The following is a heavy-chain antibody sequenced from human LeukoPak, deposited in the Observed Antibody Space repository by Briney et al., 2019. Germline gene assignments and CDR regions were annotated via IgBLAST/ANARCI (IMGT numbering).Heavy chain of an antibody. V-gene: IGHV1-69*01. CDR1: GGTFSSYA. J-gene: IGHJ6*03. Sequence: SVKVSCKASGGTFSSYAISWVRQAPGQGLEWMGGIIPIFGTANYAQKFQGRVTITADESTSTAYMELSSLRSEDTAVYYCARDGSYYDFWSGYYRTPLYYYYYYMDVGGKGTTVTVSS. CDR2: IIPIFGTA. D-gene: IGHD3-3*01. CDR3: ARDGSYYDFWSGYYRTPLYYYYYYMDV.